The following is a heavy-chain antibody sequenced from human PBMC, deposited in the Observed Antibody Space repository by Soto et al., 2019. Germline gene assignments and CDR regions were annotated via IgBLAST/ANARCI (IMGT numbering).Heavy chain of an antibody. V-gene: IGHV4-30-4*01. CDR1: GGSISGGDYY. CDR3: ARDTGPLYSTLECGMDV. J-gene: IGHJ6*02. CDR2: IYYSGST. Sequence: PSETLFLACTVSGGSISGGDYYWSWIRQPPGKVLEWIGYIYYSGSTYYNPSLKSRVTISVDTSKNQFSLKLSSVTAADKAVYYGARDTGPLYSTLECGMDVWGQWTTVTVSS. D-gene: IGHD4-4*01.